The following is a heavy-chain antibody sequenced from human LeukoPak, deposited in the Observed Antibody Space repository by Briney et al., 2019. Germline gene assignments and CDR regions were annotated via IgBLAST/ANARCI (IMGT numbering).Heavy chain of an antibody. CDR2: ISGYRGDT. CDR3: VRDRGDIYGDNANFDY. Sequence: ASVKVSCKASGYTFTSYYMHWVRQAPGQGLEWMGWISGYRGDTNYAQSLQDRVTMTTDTSTSTAYMELRGLRSDDTAVYYCVRDRGDIYGDNANFDYWGQGTLVTVST. V-gene: IGHV1-18*04. D-gene: IGHD4-23*01. CDR1: GYTFTSYY. J-gene: IGHJ4*02.